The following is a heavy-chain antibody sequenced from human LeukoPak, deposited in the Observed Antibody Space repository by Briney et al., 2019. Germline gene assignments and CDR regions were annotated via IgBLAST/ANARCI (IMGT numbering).Heavy chain of an antibody. CDR1: GYTFTNYV. Sequence: ASVKVSCKASGYTFTNYVMNWVRQAPGQGLEWMGWISAYNGNTNYAQKLQGRVTMTTDTSTSTAYMELRSLRSDDTAVYYCARTCSGGSCYSGYFDYWGQGTLVTVSS. D-gene: IGHD2-15*01. J-gene: IGHJ4*02. CDR3: ARTCSGGSCYSGYFDY. V-gene: IGHV1-18*01. CDR2: ISAYNGNT.